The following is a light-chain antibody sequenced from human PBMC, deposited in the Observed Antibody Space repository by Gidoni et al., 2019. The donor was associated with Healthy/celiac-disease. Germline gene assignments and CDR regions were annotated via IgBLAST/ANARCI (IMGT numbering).Light chain of an antibody. CDR2: KVS. Sequence: DVVMPLSLLSLPVTLGQPASISCRSSQSLVHSDGNTYLNWFQQRPGQSPRRLIYKVSNRDSGVPDRFSGRGSGTDFTLKISRVEAEDVGVYYCMQGTHWPPTFGGRTKVEIK. CDR3: MQGTHWPPT. CDR1: QSLVHSDGNTY. J-gene: IGKJ4*01. V-gene: IGKV2-30*02.